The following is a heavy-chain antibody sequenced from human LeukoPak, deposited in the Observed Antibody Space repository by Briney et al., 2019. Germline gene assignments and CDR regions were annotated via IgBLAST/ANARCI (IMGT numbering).Heavy chain of an antibody. Sequence: SETLSLTCTVSGGSISSGDYYWRWIRQPPGKGLEWIGYIYYSGSTYYNPSLKSRVTISVDTSKNQFSLKLSSVTAADTAVYYCARDRMVRGVIQYYFDYWGQGTLVTVSS. V-gene: IGHV4-30-4*01. CDR3: ARDRMVRGVIQYYFDY. CDR2: IYYSGST. CDR1: GGSISSGDYY. J-gene: IGHJ4*02. D-gene: IGHD3-10*01.